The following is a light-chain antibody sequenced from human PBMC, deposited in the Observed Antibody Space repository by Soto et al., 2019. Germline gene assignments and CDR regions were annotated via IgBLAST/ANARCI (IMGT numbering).Light chain of an antibody. CDR1: GSNIGSNA. CDR3: AAWDDSLTGLL. Sequence: QSVLTQPPSASGTPGQMVTFSCSGSGSNIGSNAVNWYQQLPGTAPKLLIYFNTQRPSGVPDRFSGSKSGTSASLAISGLQSEDEADYYCAAWDDSLTGLLIGGGTKLTVL. J-gene: IGLJ2*01. CDR2: FNT. V-gene: IGLV1-44*01.